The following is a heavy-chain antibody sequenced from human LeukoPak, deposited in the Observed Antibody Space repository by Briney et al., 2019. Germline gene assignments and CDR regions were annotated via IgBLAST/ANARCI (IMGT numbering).Heavy chain of an antibody. CDR2: IYYSGST. Sequence: SETLSLTCTVSGGSISSYYWSWIRQPPGKGLEGIGYIYYSGSTNYNPSLKSRVTISVDTSKNQFSLKLSSVTAADTAVYYCASNYYDSSGYFSWAFDYWGQGTLVTVSS. V-gene: IGHV4-59*08. CDR1: GGSISSYY. D-gene: IGHD3-22*01. J-gene: IGHJ4*02. CDR3: ASNYYDSSGYFSWAFDY.